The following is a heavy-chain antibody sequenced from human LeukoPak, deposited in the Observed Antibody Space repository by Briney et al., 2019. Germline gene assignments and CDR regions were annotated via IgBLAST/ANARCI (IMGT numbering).Heavy chain of an antibody. J-gene: IGHJ4*02. CDR1: GFTFDDYA. CDR2: ISWNSGSI. Sequence: PGGSLRLSCAASGFTFDDYAMHWVRQAPGKGLEWVSGISWNSGSIGYADSAKGRFTISRDNAKNSLYLQMNSLRAEDTALYYCAKDSYSSGWLFDYWGQGTLVTVSS. V-gene: IGHV3-9*01. D-gene: IGHD6-19*01. CDR3: AKDSYSSGWLFDY.